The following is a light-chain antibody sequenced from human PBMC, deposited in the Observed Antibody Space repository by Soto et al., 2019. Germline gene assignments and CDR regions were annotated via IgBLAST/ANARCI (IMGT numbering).Light chain of an antibody. V-gene: IGKV3-20*01. CDR3: VLYGSSPLYS. CDR2: ATS. CDR1: QSVNSRF. Sequence: ENVLTQSPGTLSLSPGETATLSCRTSQSVNSRFFAWYQQKPGQTPRLLIYATSNRATVIPDRFSVGGSGTDITLTISTLEPEDFAVYYCVLYGSSPLYSFGQGTKLEMK. J-gene: IGKJ2*01.